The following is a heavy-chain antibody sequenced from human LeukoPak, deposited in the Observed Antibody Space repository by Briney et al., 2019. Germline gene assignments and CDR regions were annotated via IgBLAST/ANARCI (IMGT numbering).Heavy chain of an antibody. V-gene: IGHV3-43D*03. Sequence: GGSLRLSCAASGFSFDEYVMHWVRQAPGKGLEWVSLISWDGGSTYYADSVKGRFTISRDNSKNSLYLQMNSLRAEDTALYYCAKDIRGSTSWYGLDYWGQGTLVTVSS. CDR1: GFSFDEYV. D-gene: IGHD6-13*01. J-gene: IGHJ4*02. CDR2: ISWDGGST. CDR3: AKDIRGSTSWYGLDY.